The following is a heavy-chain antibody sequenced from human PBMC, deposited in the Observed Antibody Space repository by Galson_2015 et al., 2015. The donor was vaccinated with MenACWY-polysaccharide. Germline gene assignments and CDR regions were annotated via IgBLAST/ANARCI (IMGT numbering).Heavy chain of an antibody. CDR1: GFSFSIYW. J-gene: IGHJ5*02. Sequence: SLRLSCAASGFSFSIYWMHWVRHAPGKGLVWVSHINADGSATDYADSVRGRFTISRDNAKNTLYLEMNSLRAEDTAVYYCTKAGAKYCSGSSCYFNWFDPWGQGTLVTVSS. CDR2: INADGSAT. V-gene: IGHV3-74*01. D-gene: IGHD2-15*01. CDR3: TKAGAKYCSGSSCYFNWFDP.